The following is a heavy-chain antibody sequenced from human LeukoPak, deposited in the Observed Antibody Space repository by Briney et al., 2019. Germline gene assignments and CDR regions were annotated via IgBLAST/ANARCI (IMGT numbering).Heavy chain of an antibody. V-gene: IGHV1-18*01. CDR2: ISAYNGNT. CDR1: GYTFTSYG. CDR3: ARPTFGGVIVPDDY. D-gene: IGHD3-16*02. J-gene: IGHJ4*02. Sequence: GASVKVSCTASGYTFTSYGISWVRQAPGQGLEWMGWISAYNGNTNYAQKLQGRVTMTTDTSTSTAYMELRSLRSDDTAVYYCARPTFGGVIVPDDYWGQGTLVTVSS.